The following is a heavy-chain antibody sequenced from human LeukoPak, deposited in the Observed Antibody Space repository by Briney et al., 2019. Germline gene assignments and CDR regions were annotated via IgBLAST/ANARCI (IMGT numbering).Heavy chain of an antibody. CDR2: IYYSGST. CDR1: GGSISSSSYY. CDR3: ARRSPLNWFDP. J-gene: IGHJ5*02. Sequence: SETLSLTCSVSGGSISSSSYYWGWIRQPPGKGLEWIGSIYYSGSTYYNPSLKSRVTISVDTSKNQFSLKLSSVTAVDTAVYYCARRSPLNWFDPWGQGTLVTVSS. V-gene: IGHV4-39*01.